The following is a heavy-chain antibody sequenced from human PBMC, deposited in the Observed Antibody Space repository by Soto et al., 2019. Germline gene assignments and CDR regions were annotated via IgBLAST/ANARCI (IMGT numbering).Heavy chain of an antibody. CDR1: GGSFSGYY. CDR3: ARIKIYDYIWGSYRRTGVFDY. V-gene: IGHV4-34*01. D-gene: IGHD3-16*02. Sequence: QVQLQQWGAGLLKPSETLSLTCAVYGGSFSGYYWSWIRQPPGKGLEWIGEINHSGSTNYNPSLKRRVTISVDTSKNQFSLKLSSVTAADTAVYYCARIKIYDYIWGSYRRTGVFDYWGQGTLVTVSS. CDR2: INHSGST. J-gene: IGHJ4*02.